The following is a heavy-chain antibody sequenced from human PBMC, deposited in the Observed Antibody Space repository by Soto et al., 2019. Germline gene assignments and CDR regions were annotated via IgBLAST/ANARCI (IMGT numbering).Heavy chain of an antibody. Sequence: GWSLRLSCASSVFTFDDYTMHWVRQAPGKGLEWVSLISWDGGSTYYADSVRGRFTTSRDNSKNSLYLQMNSLRTGDTALYYCAKNGYSSGWTGWFDPWGQGTLVTVSS. CDR3: AKNGYSSGWTGWFDP. CDR1: VFTFDDYT. D-gene: IGHD6-19*01. J-gene: IGHJ5*02. V-gene: IGHV3-43*01. CDR2: ISWDGGST.